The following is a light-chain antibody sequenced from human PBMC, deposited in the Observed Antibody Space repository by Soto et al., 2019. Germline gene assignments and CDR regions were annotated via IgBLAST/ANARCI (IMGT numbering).Light chain of an antibody. V-gene: IGKV3-11*01. CDR2: DAS. Sequence: EIVLTQSPATLSSSPGERATLSCRASQSIDTYLAWYQQKPGQAPRLLIYDASDRATGIPARFSGSRSGTAFTLTIIGLEPEDFALYYCQQRYNWPLTFGGGTKVDIE. CDR1: QSIDTY. CDR3: QQRYNWPLT. J-gene: IGKJ4*01.